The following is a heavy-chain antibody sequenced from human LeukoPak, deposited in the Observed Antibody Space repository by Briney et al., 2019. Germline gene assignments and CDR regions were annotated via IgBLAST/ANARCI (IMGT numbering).Heavy chain of an antibody. CDR2: IRYDGSNK. J-gene: IGHJ3*02. D-gene: IGHD3-10*01. Sequence: PGRSLRLSCAASGFTFSSYGMHWVRQAPGKGLEWVAFIRYDGSNKHYADSVKGRFTISRDNAKNSLYLQMNSLRAEDTAVYYCARPIIRGPHDAFDIWGQGTMVTVSS. CDR1: GFTFSSYG. CDR3: ARPIIRGPHDAFDI. V-gene: IGHV3-33*08.